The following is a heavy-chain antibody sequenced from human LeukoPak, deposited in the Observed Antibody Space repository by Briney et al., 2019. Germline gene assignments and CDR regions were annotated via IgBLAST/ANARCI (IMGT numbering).Heavy chain of an antibody. CDR1: GGSISSGGYY. D-gene: IGHD3-10*01. V-gene: IGHV4-31*03. CDR2: IYYSGST. CDR3: ARIVVRLKDFDP. Sequence: KASQTLSLTCTVSGGSISSGGYYWSWIRQHPGKGLEWIGYIYYSGSTYYNPSLKSRVTISVDTSKNQFSLKLSSVTAADTAVYYCARIVVRLKDFDPWGQGTLVTVSS. J-gene: IGHJ5*02.